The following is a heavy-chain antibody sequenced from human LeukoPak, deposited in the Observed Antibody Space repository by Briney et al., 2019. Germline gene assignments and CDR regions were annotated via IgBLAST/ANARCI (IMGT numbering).Heavy chain of an antibody. CDR1: GFTVSSNY. D-gene: IGHD3-22*01. CDR2: IYSGGST. V-gene: IGHV3-66*02. Sequence: GGSLRLSCAASGFTVSSNYMSWVRQAPGKGLEWVSVIYSGGSTYYADSVKGRFTISRDNSKNTLYLQMNRLRAEDTAVYYCARDGLLKHSSCYYSSDYYFDYWGQGTLVTVSS. J-gene: IGHJ4*02. CDR3: ARDGLLKHSSCYYSSDYYFDY.